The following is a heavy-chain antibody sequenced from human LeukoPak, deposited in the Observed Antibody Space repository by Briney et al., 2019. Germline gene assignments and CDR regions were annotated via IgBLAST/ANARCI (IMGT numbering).Heavy chain of an antibody. CDR1: GGSFSGYY. CDR3: ASSTSQILLDY. Sequence: PSETLSLTCAVYGGSFSGYYWSWIRQPPGKWLEWIGEINHSGSTNYNPSLKSRVTISVDTSKNQFSLKLSSVTAADTAVYYCASSTSQILLDYWGQGTLVTVSS. V-gene: IGHV4-34*01. J-gene: IGHJ4*02. D-gene: IGHD2-2*01. CDR2: INHSGST.